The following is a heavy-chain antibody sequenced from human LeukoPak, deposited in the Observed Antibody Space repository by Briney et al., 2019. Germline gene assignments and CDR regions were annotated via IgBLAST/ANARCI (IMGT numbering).Heavy chain of an antibody. CDR3: AGATKIPNCAGSGLGYGSLGY. V-gene: IGHV1-8*01. CDR1: GYTFTSYD. J-gene: IGHJ4*02. D-gene: IGHD3-10*01. CDR2: MNPNSGNT. Sequence: GASVKVSYKASGYTFTSYDINWVRQATGQGLEWMVWMNPNSGNTGYAQKFQGRVTMTRNTSISTAYMELSSLRSEDKAVYYCAGATKIPNCAGSGLGYGSLGYWGQGTLVTVSS.